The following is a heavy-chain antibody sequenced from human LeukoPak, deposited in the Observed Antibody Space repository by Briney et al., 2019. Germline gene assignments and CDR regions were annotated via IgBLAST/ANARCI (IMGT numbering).Heavy chain of an antibody. CDR1: GFTFSSYA. V-gene: IGHV3-23*01. Sequence: GGSLRLSCAAPGFTFSSYAMNWVRQAPGKGLEWVSGIGYTGDSTFYADSVKGRFTVSRDSSKNTLFLHMNSLRAEDTALYYCAKSPTVDAAFDIWGQGTMVTVSS. CDR3: AKSPTVDAAFDI. D-gene: IGHD4-23*01. CDR2: IGYTGDST. J-gene: IGHJ3*02.